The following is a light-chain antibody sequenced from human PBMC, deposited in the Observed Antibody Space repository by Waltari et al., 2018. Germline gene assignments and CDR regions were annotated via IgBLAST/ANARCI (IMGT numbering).Light chain of an antibody. CDR1: QPILHTSNNEIS. CDR2: CAS. J-gene: IGKJ2*01. V-gene: IGKV4-1*01. Sequence: DVVMTQSPDSLTVSLGERATINCKSSQPILHTSNNEISLTWYQQKPGQPPRLLIYCASSRASGVPDRFSGSGSWTDFTLTISSLQAEDVAVYYCQQYYTTPYTFGQGTKLEIK. CDR3: QQYYTTPYT.